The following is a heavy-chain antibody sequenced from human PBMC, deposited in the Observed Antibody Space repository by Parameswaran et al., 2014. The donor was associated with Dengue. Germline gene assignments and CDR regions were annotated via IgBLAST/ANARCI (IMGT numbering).Heavy chain of an antibody. J-gene: IGHJ4*02. CDR3: ARALLLYLDSDY. Sequence: WIRQPPGKGLEWLAFISDDGSNKYYADSVTGRFTISRDNSNNTLYLQMNSLRAEDTAVYYCARALLLYLDSDYWGQGTLVTVSS. D-gene: IGHD3-9*01. V-gene: IGHV3-30*16. CDR2: ISDDGSNK.